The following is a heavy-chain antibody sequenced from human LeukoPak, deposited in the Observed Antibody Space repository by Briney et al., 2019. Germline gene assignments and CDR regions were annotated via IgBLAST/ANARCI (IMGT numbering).Heavy chain of an antibody. CDR3: ASVTTVTTKGHGAFDI. D-gene: IGHD4-17*01. V-gene: IGHV1-69*13. J-gene: IGHJ3*02. CDR1: GGTFSSSA. CDR2: IIPIFGSS. Sequence: SVTVSCKASGGTFSSSAISWVRQAPGQGLEWLGGIIPIFGSSNYAQNFQDRVTITADESTSTAYMELSSLRSEDTAVYYCASVTTVTTKGHGAFDIWGQGTMVTVSS.